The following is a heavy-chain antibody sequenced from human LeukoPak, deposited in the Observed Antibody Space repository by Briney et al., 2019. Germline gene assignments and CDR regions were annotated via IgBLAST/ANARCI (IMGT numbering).Heavy chain of an antibody. CDR2: ILPVFGTS. V-gene: IGHV1-69*01. J-gene: IGHJ6*03. CDR3: ARDHRGFYYGSGSYYYLDV. CDR1: GGTYNNYA. Sequence: SVKVSCKASGGTYNNYAITWVRQAPGQGLEWVGGILPVFGTSNYAQRFQGRVTITADESTGTTYMELSSLRSEDTAVYYCARDHRGFYYGSGSYYYLDVWGKGTTVTVSS. D-gene: IGHD3-10*01.